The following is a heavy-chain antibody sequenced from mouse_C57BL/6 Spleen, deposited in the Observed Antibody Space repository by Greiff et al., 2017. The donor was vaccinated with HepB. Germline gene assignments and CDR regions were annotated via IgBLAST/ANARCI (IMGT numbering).Heavy chain of an antibody. V-gene: IGHV14-4*01. J-gene: IGHJ2*01. CDR3: TTFYYDYGD. D-gene: IGHD2-4*01. CDR1: GFNIKDDY. Sequence: EVKLMESGAELVRPGASVKLSCTASGFNIKDDYMHWVKQRPEQGLEWIGWIDPENGDTEYASKFQGKATITADASSNTAYLRLSSLTSEDTAVYYCTTFYYDYGDWGQGTTLTVSS. CDR2: IDPENGDT.